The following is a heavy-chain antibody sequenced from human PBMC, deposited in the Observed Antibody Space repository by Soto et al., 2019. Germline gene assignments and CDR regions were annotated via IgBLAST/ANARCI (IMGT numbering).Heavy chain of an antibody. J-gene: IGHJ5*02. D-gene: IGHD2-15*01. CDR1: GFTFGNYW. CDR3: ARDGCSGSNCLNWFDP. V-gene: IGHV3-74*01. CDR2: ISSDGSNT. Sequence: SCTASGFTFGNYWMHWVRQAPGKGLVWVSLISSDGSNTNYADSVKGRFTISRDNAKNSLYLQMNSLRAEDTAVYYCARDGCSGSNCLNWFDPWGQGTLVTVSS.